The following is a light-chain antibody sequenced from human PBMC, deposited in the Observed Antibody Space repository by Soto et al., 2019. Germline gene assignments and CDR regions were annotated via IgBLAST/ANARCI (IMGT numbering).Light chain of an antibody. CDR3: QQGNSFPFT. Sequence: DIQMTQSPSSVSASGGDRVSITCRASQGISNWLAWYQQKPGRAPKLLIYAASSLQSGVSSRFSGSGSGTDFTLTISRLQPEDFATYYCQQGNSFPFTFGPGTKVDIK. J-gene: IGKJ3*01. V-gene: IGKV1D-12*01. CDR1: QGISNW. CDR2: AAS.